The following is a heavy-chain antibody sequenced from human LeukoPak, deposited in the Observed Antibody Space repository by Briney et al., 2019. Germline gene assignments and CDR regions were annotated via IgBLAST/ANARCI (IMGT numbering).Heavy chain of an antibody. Sequence: PSETLSLTCIVSGASISGSNYYWGRIRQPPGMGLEWIGSIFYSGRTYYNPSLKSRVTISVDTSKNHFSLRLSSVTAADTAVYYCARHEEEDGYNAKTLDYWGQGALVTVSS. J-gene: IGHJ4*02. CDR1: GASISGSNYY. CDR2: IFYSGRT. CDR3: ARHEEEDGYNAKTLDY. D-gene: IGHD5-24*01. V-gene: IGHV4-39*01.